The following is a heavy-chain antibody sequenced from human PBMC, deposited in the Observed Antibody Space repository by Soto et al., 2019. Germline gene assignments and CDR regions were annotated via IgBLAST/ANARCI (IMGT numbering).Heavy chain of an antibody. CDR1: GYTFTSYG. CDR2: ISAYNGNT. D-gene: IGHD2-2*01. Sequence: ASVNVSGKASGYTFTSYGISWVLQAPGQGLEWMGWISAYNGNTNYAQKLQGRVTMTTDTSTSTAYMELRSLRSDDTAVYYCARDPKGGYCSSTSCHNYYCYGMEVWGQGTTVTVSS. J-gene: IGHJ6*01. V-gene: IGHV1-18*04. CDR3: ARDPKGGYCSSTSCHNYYCYGMEV.